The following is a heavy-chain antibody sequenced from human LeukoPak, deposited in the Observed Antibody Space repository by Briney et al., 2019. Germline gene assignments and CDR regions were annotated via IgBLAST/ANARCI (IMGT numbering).Heavy chain of an antibody. CDR1: GFTFSSYW. CDR3: ARDLKIVGSLFDY. CDR2: IKQDGREK. J-gene: IGHJ4*02. V-gene: IGHV3-7*01. D-gene: IGHD3-22*01. Sequence: GGSLRLSCAASGFTFSSYWMSWVRQAPGKGLEWVANIKQDGREKYYVDSVKGRFTISRDNAKNSLYLQMNSLSSEDTAVYYCARDLKIVGSLFDYWGQGTLVTVSS.